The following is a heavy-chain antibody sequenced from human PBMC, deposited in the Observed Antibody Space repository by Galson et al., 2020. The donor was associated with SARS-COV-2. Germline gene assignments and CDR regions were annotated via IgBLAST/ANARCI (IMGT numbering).Heavy chain of an antibody. J-gene: IGHJ2*01. CDR3: ARDYDGAGTGTYVAYWYFDV. CDR2: ISGTGFSR. Sequence: GESLKISCVASGFTFSDYAMSWVRRTPGKGLEWVSVISGTGFSRYYADSVRGRVTISRDNSKNTLYLDLYSLRAEDTAIYYCARDYDGAGTGTYVAYWYFDVWGRGTRVTISS. CDR1: GFTFSDYA. V-gene: IGHV3-23*01. D-gene: IGHD3-10*01.